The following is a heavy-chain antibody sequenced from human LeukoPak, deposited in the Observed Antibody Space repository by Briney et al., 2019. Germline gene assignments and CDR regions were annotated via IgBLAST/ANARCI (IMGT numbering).Heavy chain of an antibody. V-gene: IGHV3-30*02. Sequence: GGSLRLSCAASGFTFSSYGMHWVRQAPGKGLEWVAFIRYDGSNKYYADSVKGRFTISRDNSKNTLYLQMNSLRAEDTAVYYCAKARGSYGQLYYFDYWGQGTLVTVSS. CDR2: IRYDGSNK. J-gene: IGHJ4*02. CDR1: GFTFSSYG. D-gene: IGHD5-18*01. CDR3: AKARGSYGQLYYFDY.